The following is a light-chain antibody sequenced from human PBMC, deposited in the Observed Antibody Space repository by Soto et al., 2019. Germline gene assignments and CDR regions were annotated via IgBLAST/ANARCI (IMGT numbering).Light chain of an antibody. Sequence: QSVFTQPPSVSAAPGQKVNISCSGSSSNIGSNYVSWYQQLPGTAPKLLIYDNNKRPSGIPDRFSGSKSGTSATLGITGLQTGDEADYYCGTLDSSLTAGVFGGGTKLTVL. J-gene: IGLJ2*01. V-gene: IGLV1-51*01. CDR1: SSNIGSNY. CDR2: DNN. CDR3: GTLDSSLTAGV.